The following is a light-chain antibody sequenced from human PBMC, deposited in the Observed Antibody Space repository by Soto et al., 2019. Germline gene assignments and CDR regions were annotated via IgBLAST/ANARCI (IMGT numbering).Light chain of an antibody. Sequence: DIVMTQSPLSLPVTPGEPASISCRSSQSVLHSNGYSYLDWYLQKPGQSPQLSIYLGSNRASGVHERFSGSGSGTDFTLKISRVEAEDVGCYYCLHPLQPLTSGQTTKVEIK. V-gene: IGKV2-28*01. CDR1: QSVLHSNGYSY. CDR2: LGS. J-gene: IGKJ1*01. CDR3: LHPLQPLT.